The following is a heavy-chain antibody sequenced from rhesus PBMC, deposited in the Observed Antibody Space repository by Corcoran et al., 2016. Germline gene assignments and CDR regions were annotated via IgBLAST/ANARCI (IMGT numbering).Heavy chain of an antibody. V-gene: IGHV4-127*01. CDR1: GAPISGGYG. CDR2: IYGSGSST. CDR3: ARDPSFDY. J-gene: IGHJ4*01. Sequence: QVQLQESGPGLVKPSETLSLTCAVSGAPISGGYGWSWFRPAPGKGREWIGYIYGSGSSTNYNPSLKSRVALSVDTSKNQLSLKLSSVTTADTAVYYCARDPSFDYWGQGVLVTVSS.